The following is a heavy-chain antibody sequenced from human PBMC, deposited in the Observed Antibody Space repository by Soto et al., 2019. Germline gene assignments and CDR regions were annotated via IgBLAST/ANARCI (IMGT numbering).Heavy chain of an antibody. CDR2: IIPIFGTA. CDR3: ARRKPDLYYFDY. J-gene: IGHJ4*02. CDR1: GGTFSSYA. V-gene: IGHV1-69*12. Sequence: QVQLVQSGAEVKKPGSSVKVSCKASGGTFSSYAISWVRQAPGQGLEWMGGIIPIFGTANYAQKFQGRVTITADESTSTAYMEMSSLRSADTAVYYCARRKPDLYYFDYWGQGTLVTVSS.